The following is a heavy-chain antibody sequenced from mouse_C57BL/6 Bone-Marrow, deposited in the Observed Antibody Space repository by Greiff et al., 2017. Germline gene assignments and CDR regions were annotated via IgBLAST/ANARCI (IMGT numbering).Heavy chain of an antibody. J-gene: IGHJ1*03. Sequence: QVQLQQPGAELVMPGASVKLSCKASGYTFTSYWMHWVKQRPGQGLEWIGEIDPSDSYNNYNQKFKGKSTLTVDKSSSTDYMQLSRLTSEDSAVYYCAREGYGSSPYGYFDVWGTGTTVTVSS. V-gene: IGHV1-69*01. CDR1: GYTFTSYW. CDR3: AREGYGSSPYGYFDV. CDR2: IDPSDSYN. D-gene: IGHD1-1*01.